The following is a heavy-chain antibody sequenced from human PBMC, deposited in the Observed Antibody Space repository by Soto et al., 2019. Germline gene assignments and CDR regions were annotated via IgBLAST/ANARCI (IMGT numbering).Heavy chain of an antibody. Sequence: QLQLQESGPGLVKPSETLSLTCTVSGGSINNSSFSWGWVRQPPGKRLEWIGSIYYSGSAYYNPSLKSRLAISVDTSKIQFSLNLSSVTAADTAVYFCARRPLVRGIIPYYFDSWGQGTLVPVSS. CDR2: IYYSGSA. CDR3: ARRPLVRGIIPYYFDS. D-gene: IGHD3-10*01. J-gene: IGHJ4*02. CDR1: GGSINNSSFS. V-gene: IGHV4-39*01.